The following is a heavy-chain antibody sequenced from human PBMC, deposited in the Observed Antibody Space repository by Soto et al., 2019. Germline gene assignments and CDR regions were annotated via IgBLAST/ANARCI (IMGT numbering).Heavy chain of an antibody. J-gene: IGHJ4*02. D-gene: IGHD1-26*01. CDR1: GFTFSGST. Sequence: GSLRLSCATSGFTFSGSTIHWVRQASGKGLEWVGRTRSKTYSYATAYAASVKGRLTISRDDSQSTAYLQMNSLKTEDTAVYYCARDYTGSYFWGQGTLVTVSS. V-gene: IGHV3-73*01. CDR3: ARDYTGSYF. CDR2: TRSKTYSYAT.